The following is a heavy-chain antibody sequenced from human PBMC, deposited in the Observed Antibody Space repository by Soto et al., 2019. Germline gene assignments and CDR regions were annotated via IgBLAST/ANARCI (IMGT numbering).Heavy chain of an antibody. CDR3: ARARLLIWSGNLYYFDY. Sequence: SVKVSCNASGGTFSSYAISWVRQAPGQGLEWMGGIIPIFGTANYAQKFQGRVTITADESTSTAYMELSSLRSEDTAVYYCARARLLIWSGNLYYFDYWGQGTLVTVSS. V-gene: IGHV1-69*13. D-gene: IGHD3-3*01. J-gene: IGHJ4*02. CDR1: GGTFSSYA. CDR2: IIPIFGTA.